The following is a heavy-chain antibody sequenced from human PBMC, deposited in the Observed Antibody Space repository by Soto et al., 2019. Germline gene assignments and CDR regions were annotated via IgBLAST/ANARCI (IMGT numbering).Heavy chain of an antibody. CDR2: ISYDGSNK. CDR3: AKDHRYYYDSSVAFDI. V-gene: IGHV3-30*18. Sequence: GGSLRLSCAASGFTFSSYGMHWVRQAPGKGLEWVAVISYDGSNKYYADSVKGRFTISRDNSKNTLYLQMNSLRAEDTAVYYCAKDHRYYYDSSVAFDIWGQGTMVTVSS. D-gene: IGHD3-22*01. CDR1: GFTFSSYG. J-gene: IGHJ3*02.